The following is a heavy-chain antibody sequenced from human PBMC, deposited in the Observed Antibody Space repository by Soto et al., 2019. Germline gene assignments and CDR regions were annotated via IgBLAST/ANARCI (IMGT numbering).Heavy chain of an antibody. D-gene: IGHD3-3*01. V-gene: IGHV4-59*01. CDR3: ARGRPLLRFLDP. CDR1: GGSISSYY. Sequence: KPSETLSLTCTVSGGSISSYYWSWIRQPPGKGLEWIGYIYYSGSTNYNPSLKSRVTISVDTSKNQFSLKLSSVTAADTAVYYCARGRPLLRFLDPWGQGTLVTVSS. CDR2: IYYSGST. J-gene: IGHJ5*02.